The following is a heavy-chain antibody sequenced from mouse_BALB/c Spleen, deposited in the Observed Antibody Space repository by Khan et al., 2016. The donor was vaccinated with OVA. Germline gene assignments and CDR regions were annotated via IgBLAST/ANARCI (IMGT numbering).Heavy chain of an antibody. CDR2: ISSGGDYT. Sequence: EVELVESGGDLVKPGGSPKLSCAASGFTFSSYSMSWVRQTPDKRLEWVTSISSGGDYTYYPDIVKGRFTIPRDNAKNTLYLEMSSLKSEDTAMYYCASHLTGSFAYWGQGTLVTVSA. CDR3: ASHLTGSFAY. J-gene: IGHJ3*01. D-gene: IGHD4-1*01. CDR1: GFTFSSYS. V-gene: IGHV5-6*01.